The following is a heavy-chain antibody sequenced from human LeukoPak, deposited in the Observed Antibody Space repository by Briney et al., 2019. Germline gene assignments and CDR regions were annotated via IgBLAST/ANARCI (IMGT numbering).Heavy chain of an antibody. D-gene: IGHD6-19*01. V-gene: IGHV3-30-3*01. CDR1: GFTFSSHA. Sequence: PGRSLRLSCAASGFTFSSHAMHWVRQAPGKGLEWVAVISYDGSSKYYADSVKGRFTISRDNSKNTLYLQMSSLRAEDTAVYYCARDRGYTAVAGILFDYWGQGTLVTVSS. J-gene: IGHJ4*02. CDR3: ARDRGYTAVAGILFDY. CDR2: ISYDGSSK.